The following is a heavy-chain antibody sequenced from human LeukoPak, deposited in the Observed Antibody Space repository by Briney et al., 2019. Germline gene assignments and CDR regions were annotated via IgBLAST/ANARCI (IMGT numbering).Heavy chain of an antibody. CDR2: ISSSSSTI. Sequence: PGGSLRLSCAASGFTFSSYSMNWVRQAPGKGLEWVLYISSSSSTIYYADSVKGRFTISRDNAKNSLYLQMNSLRDEDTAVYYCASMAWHDILTQDYWGQGTLVTVSS. CDR3: ASMAWHDILTQDY. V-gene: IGHV3-48*02. CDR1: GFTFSSYS. J-gene: IGHJ4*02. D-gene: IGHD3-9*01.